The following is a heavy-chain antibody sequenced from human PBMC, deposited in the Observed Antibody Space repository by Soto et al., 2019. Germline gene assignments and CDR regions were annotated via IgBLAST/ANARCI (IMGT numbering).Heavy chain of an antibody. V-gene: IGHV4-39*01. CDR2: IYYSGST. J-gene: IGHJ4*02. CDR1: GGSTSSSSYY. Sequence: PSETLSLTCSVSGGSTSSSSYYWGWSRQPPGKGLEWIGSIYYSGSTHYNPSLKSRVTISVDTSKNQFSLKLSSVTAADTAVYYCARRAYRRRWYFDYWGQGTLVTVYS. CDR3: ARRAYRRRWYFDY. D-gene: IGHD6-19*01.